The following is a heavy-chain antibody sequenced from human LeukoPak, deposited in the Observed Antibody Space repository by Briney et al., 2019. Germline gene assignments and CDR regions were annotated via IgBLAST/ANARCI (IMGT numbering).Heavy chain of an antibody. D-gene: IGHD6-13*01. V-gene: IGHV4-34*01. J-gene: IGHJ4*02. CDR3: ARGRYVTTRGGAAAGFLDY. CDR1: GGSFSGHY. CDR2: INLGGST. Sequence: PSETLSLTCAVSGGSFSGHYWNWIRQPPGKGLEWIGEINLGGSTNYNPSLKSRVTISVDTSQKQFSLRLSSVTAADTAVYYCARGRYVTTRGGAAAGFLDYWGQGTLVTVST.